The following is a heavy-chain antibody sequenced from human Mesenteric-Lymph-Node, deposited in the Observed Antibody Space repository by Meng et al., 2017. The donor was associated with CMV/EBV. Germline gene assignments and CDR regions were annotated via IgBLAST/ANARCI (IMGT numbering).Heavy chain of an antibody. CDR1: GASITNYY. Sequence: SETLSLTCTVSGASITNYYWSWIRQPPGKGLEWIAYIYYSGGTYYNPSLKSRVTISVDTSKNQFSLKVNSVTAADTAVYYCARVLTSTSRGIDYWGQGMLVTVSS. CDR2: IYYSGGT. V-gene: IGHV4-30-4*08. CDR3: ARVLTSTSRGIDY. D-gene: IGHD2-2*01. J-gene: IGHJ4*02.